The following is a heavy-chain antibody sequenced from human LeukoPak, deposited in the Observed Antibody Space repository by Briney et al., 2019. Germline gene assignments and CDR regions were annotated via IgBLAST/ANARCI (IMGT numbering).Heavy chain of an antibody. Sequence: SVKVSCKASGGTFSSYAISWVRQAPGQGLEWMGGIIPIFGTANYAQKFQGRVTITTDESTSTAYMALSSLRSEDTAVYYCARSLYSSGWSLGAFDYWGQGTLVTVSS. J-gene: IGHJ4*02. CDR2: IIPIFGTA. CDR1: GGTFSSYA. CDR3: ARSLYSSGWSLGAFDY. V-gene: IGHV1-69*05. D-gene: IGHD6-19*01.